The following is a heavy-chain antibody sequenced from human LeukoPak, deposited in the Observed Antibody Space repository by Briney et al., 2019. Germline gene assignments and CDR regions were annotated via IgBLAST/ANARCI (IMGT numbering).Heavy chain of an antibody. CDR2: NNPSGGST. V-gene: IGHV1-46*01. J-gene: IGHJ6*02. CDR1: GYNFISYY. Sequence: ASVKFSCKASGYNFISYYMHLGRQAPGQGLEWRCINNPSGGSTSDAQKFQERVTMNRDTSRSTVYMEVRSLKAEDTAVYYCAGEDVVLVDAVRYYYYGMDVWGQGTTVTVSS. D-gene: IGHD2-8*01. CDR3: AGEDVVLVDAVRYYYYGMDV.